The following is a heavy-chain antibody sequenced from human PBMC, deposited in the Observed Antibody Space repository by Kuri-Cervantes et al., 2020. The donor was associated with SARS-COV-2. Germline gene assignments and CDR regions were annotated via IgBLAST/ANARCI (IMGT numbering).Heavy chain of an antibody. CDR2: ISYDSLYI. V-gene: IGHV3-21*01. J-gene: IGHJ5*02. Sequence: GESLKISCAASGFTFSSYSMNWVRQAPGKGPEWVSSISYDSLYIYYADSVKGRFTISRDSAEKSLYLQMNSLRAEDTAVYYCARARGYGDYKNWFDPWGQGTLVTVSS. CDR1: GFTFSSYS. D-gene: IGHD4-17*01. CDR3: ARARGYGDYKNWFDP.